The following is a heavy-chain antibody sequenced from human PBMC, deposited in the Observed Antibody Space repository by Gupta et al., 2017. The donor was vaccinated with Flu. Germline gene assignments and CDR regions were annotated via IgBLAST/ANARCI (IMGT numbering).Heavy chain of an antibody. CDR2: IYPGASDT. Sequence: IFTSYWFGWVRQMPGNGLEWMGFIYPGASDTRYSPSFQGQVTISADKSIKTSSLQWSSLQASDTAIYYCTRQGEATATLAYWGQGTLVPVSS. J-gene: IGHJ4*02. CDR3: TRQGEATATLAY. CDR1: IFTSYW. D-gene: IGHD6-25*01. V-gene: IGHV5-51*01.